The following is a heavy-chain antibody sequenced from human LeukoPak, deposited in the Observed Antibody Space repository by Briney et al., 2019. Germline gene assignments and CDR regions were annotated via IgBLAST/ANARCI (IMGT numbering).Heavy chain of an antibody. CDR2: MNPNSGNT. CDR3: ARAEFITIFGVVIINYYYYMDV. Sequence: ASVKVSCKASGYTFTSYDINWVRQATGQGLAWMGWMNPNSGNTGYAQKFQGRVTMTRNTSISTAYMELSSLRSEDTAVYYCARAEFITIFGVVIINYYYYMDVWGKGTTVTVSS. CDR1: GYTFTSYD. V-gene: IGHV1-8*01. D-gene: IGHD3-3*01. J-gene: IGHJ6*03.